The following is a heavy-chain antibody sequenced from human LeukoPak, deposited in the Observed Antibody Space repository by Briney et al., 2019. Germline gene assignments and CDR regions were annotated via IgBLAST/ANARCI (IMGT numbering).Heavy chain of an antibody. Sequence: ASVKVSCKASGYTFTSYGISWVRQATGQGLEWMGWMNPNSGNTGYAQKFQGRVTMTRNTSISTAYMELSSLRSEDTAVYYCARARRYCSGGSCYLYYFDYWGQGTQVTVSS. CDR1: GYTFTSYG. D-gene: IGHD2-15*01. J-gene: IGHJ4*02. CDR3: ARARRYCSGGSCYLYYFDY. V-gene: IGHV1-8*02. CDR2: MNPNSGNT.